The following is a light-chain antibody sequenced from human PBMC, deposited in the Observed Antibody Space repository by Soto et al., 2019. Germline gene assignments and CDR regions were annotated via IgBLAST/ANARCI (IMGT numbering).Light chain of an antibody. V-gene: IGKV1-6*01. J-gene: IGKJ1*01. CDR3: LQNYYSFRT. CDR1: QGIAKD. CDR2: GAS. Sequence: AIQLTQSPSSLSASVGDRVTITCRASQGIAKDLGWYQQKPGKAPRLLIFGASFLQSGVPSRFSGSGSGTDFTLTINGLQPEDFATYYCLQNYYSFRTFGQGTTVEIK.